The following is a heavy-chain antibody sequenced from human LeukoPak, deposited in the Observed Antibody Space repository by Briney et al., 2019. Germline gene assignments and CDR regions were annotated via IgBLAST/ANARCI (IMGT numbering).Heavy chain of an antibody. CDR1: GFTFSSFW. V-gene: IGHV3-7*01. CDR3: AKDKGREGDY. CDR2: IKQDGSEK. Sequence: GGSLRLSCAASGFTFSSFWMTWVRQAPGKGLEWVANIKQDGSEKYYVDSVKGRFTISRDNSKNTLYLQMGSLRAEDTAVYYCAKDKGREGDYWGQGNLVTVSS. J-gene: IGHJ4*02.